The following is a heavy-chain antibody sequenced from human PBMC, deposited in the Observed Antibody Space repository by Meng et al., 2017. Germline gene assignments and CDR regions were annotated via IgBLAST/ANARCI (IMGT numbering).Heavy chain of an antibody. Sequence: QVQVVQSGAEVKKPGASVKVSCQASGYTFTSYAMHWVRQAPGQRLEWMGWINAGNGNTKYSQKFQGRVTITRDTSASTAYMELSSLRSEDTAVYYCARSHVLLWFGEDLDYWGQGTLVTVSS. CDR1: GYTFTSYA. J-gene: IGHJ4*02. V-gene: IGHV1-3*01. CDR2: INAGNGNT. D-gene: IGHD3-10*01. CDR3: ARSHVLLWFGEDLDY.